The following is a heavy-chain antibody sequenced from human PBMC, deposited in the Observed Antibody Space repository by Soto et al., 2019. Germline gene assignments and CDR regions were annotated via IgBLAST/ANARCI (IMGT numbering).Heavy chain of an antibody. CDR3: ATRAEYYDFWSGYYGA. CDR1: GYSFTSYW. V-gene: IGHV5-51*01. Sequence: PGESLKISCKGSGYSFTSYWFGWVRQMPGKGLEWMGIIYPSDSDTRYSPSFQGQVIISADKSTSTAYLQWRSLKASDTAMYYCATRAEYYDFWSGYYGAWGQGTLVTVSS. CDR2: IYPSDSDT. D-gene: IGHD3-3*01. J-gene: IGHJ5*02.